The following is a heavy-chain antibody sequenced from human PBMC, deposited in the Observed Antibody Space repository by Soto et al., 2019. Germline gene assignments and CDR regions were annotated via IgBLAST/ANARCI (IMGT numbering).Heavy chain of an antibody. V-gene: IGHV3-7*01. CDR3: ARETSADSF. CDR2: IKQDGSEK. Sequence: EVQLVESGGGLVQPGGSLRLSCAASGFTFSNYWMVLVRQAPEKGPEWVATIKQDGSEKYYVDSVKGRFTISRDNTKNSLYLQMNSLRAEDTALYYCARETSADSFWGQGTLVTVSS. CDR1: GFTFSNYW. J-gene: IGHJ4*02. D-gene: IGHD2-21*01.